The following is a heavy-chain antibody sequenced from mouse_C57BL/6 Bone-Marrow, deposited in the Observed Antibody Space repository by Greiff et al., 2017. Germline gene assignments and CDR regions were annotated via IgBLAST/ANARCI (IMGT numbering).Heavy chain of an antibody. D-gene: IGHD2-1*01. CDR1: GFTFSSYG. Sequence: DVMLVESGGDLVKPGGSLKLSCAASGFTFSSYGMSWVRQTPDKRLEWVATISSGGSYTYYPDSVKGRFTISRDNAKNTLYLQMSSLKSDDTAMYYCARLGNSAWFAYWGQGTLVTVSA. V-gene: IGHV5-6*02. J-gene: IGHJ3*01. CDR2: ISSGGSYT. CDR3: ARLGNSAWFAY.